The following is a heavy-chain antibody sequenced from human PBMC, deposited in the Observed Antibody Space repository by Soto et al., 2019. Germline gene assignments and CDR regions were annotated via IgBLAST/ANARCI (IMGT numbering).Heavy chain of an antibody. D-gene: IGHD3-10*01. J-gene: IGHJ4*02. Sequence: ASVKVSCKSSGFTFTSYAIHWLRQAPGQRPQWMGWINSGSGNTKYSQDFQGRVTFTRDTSATTAYLELSSLRSEDTAVYYCARVPPWGNSAGDYYIQHYDSWGQGTPVTVSS. V-gene: IGHV1-3*04. CDR2: INSGSGNT. CDR1: GFTFTSYA. CDR3: ARVPPWGNSAGDYYIQHYDS.